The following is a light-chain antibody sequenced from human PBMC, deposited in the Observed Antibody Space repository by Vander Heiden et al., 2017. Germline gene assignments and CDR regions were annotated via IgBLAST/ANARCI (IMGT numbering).Light chain of an antibody. V-gene: IGKV1-39*01. CDR3: QQSYSTPQT. Sequence: DIQMTQSPSSLSASVGDRVTITCRASQSISSYLNWYQQKPGKAPKLLIHAASTLQSGVPSRFSGSASGADFTLTISSLQPEDFATYFCQQSYSTPQTFGQGTRVEIK. CDR2: AAS. CDR1: QSISSY. J-gene: IGKJ1*01.